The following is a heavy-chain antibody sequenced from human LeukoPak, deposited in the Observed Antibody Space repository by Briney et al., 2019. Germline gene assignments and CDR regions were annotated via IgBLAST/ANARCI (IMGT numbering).Heavy chain of an antibody. D-gene: IGHD3-16*01. CDR1: GFTFSNAW. J-gene: IGHJ4*02. V-gene: IGHV3-15*01. Sequence: GGSLRLSCAASGFTFSNAWMSWVRQAPGKRLEWVGRIKSKTDGGTTDYAAPVKGRFTIPRDDSKNTLYLQMNSLKTEDTAVYYCTTGIMITSGGVEIDYWGQGTLVTVSS. CDR2: IKSKTDGGTT. CDR3: TTGIMITSGGVEIDY.